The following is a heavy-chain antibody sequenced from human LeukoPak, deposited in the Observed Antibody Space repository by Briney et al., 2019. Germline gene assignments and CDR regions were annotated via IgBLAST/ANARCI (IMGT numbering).Heavy chain of an antibody. V-gene: IGHV3-21*01. Sequence: GGSLRLSCAASGFTFSSYSMNWVRQAPGKGLEWVSSISSSSSYIYYADSVKGRFTISRDNAKNSLYLQMNSLRAEDTAVYYCARQGYYYDSSGYLYFDYWGQGTLVTVSS. CDR3: ARQGYYYDSSGYLYFDY. D-gene: IGHD3-22*01. CDR2: ISSSSSYI. CDR1: GFTFSSYS. J-gene: IGHJ4*02.